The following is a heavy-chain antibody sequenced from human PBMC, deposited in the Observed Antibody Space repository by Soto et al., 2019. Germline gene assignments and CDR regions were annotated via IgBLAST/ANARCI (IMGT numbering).Heavy chain of an antibody. D-gene: IGHD2-8*01. CDR3: ARGSGCTNGVCSKPNDY. Sequence: SETLCLTCGVYGGSFSGYDGSWIRQPPGKGLEWIGEINHSGSTNYNPSLKSRVTISVDTSKNQFSLKLSSVTAADTAVYYCARGSGCTNGVCSKPNDYWGQGTLVTVSS. J-gene: IGHJ4*02. CDR2: INHSGST. V-gene: IGHV4-34*01. CDR1: GGSFSGYD.